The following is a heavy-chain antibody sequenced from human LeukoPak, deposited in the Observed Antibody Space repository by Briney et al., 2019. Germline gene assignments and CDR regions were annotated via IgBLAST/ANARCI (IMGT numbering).Heavy chain of an antibody. D-gene: IGHD6-13*01. CDR3: ARATGIAAAGTLNWFDP. V-gene: IGHV1-2*02. Sequence: SVKVSCKASGYTFTGYYMHWVRQAPGQGLEWMGWINPNSGGTNYAQKFQGRVTMTRDTSISTAYMELSRLRSEDTAVYYCARATGIAAAGTLNWFDPWGQGTLVTVSS. CDR1: GYTFTGYY. CDR2: INPNSGGT. J-gene: IGHJ5*02.